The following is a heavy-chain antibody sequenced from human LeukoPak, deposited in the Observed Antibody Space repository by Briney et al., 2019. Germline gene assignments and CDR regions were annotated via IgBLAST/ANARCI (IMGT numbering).Heavy chain of an antibody. V-gene: IGHV4-59*01. CDR2: IDYSGST. D-gene: IGHD1-26*01. CDR1: GGTLSRYY. CDR3: ARDRRRDLLHAFDI. J-gene: IGHJ3*02. Sequence: SETLSLTCTVSGGTLSRYYWSWIRQPPGKGLEWIAHIDYSGSTNYNSSLKSRLTISLDASKNQFSLKLSSVTAADTAVYYCARDRRRDLLHAFDIWGQGTMVTVSS.